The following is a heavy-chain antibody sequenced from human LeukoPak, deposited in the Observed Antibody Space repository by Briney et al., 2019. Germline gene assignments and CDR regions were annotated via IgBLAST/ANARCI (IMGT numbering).Heavy chain of an antibody. CDR3: ARVVGYYDSSGYYYHYFDY. D-gene: IGHD3-22*01. CDR1: GGSISSYY. J-gene: IGHJ4*02. CDR2: IYYSGST. V-gene: IGHV4-59*01. Sequence: SETLSLTCTVSGGSISSYYWSWIRQPPGEGLEWIGYIYYSGSTNYNPSLKSRVTISVDTSKNQFSLKLSSVTAADTAVYYCARVVGYYDSSGYYYHYFDYWGQGTLVTVSS.